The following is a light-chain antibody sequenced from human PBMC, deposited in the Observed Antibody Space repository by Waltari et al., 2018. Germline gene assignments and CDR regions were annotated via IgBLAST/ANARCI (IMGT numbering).Light chain of an antibody. CDR3: ATWDSSLRVVL. CDR1: PSNIGPTF. Sequence: QSVLTPPPSISAAPGQKVPIPCSGSPSNIGPTFFSWYQHLPGTDPKLLIYDDFSRPSGILDRFSASKSGTSATLDITGLQTGDEADYYCATWDSSLRVVLFGRGTKLTVL. V-gene: IGLV1-51*01. CDR2: DDF. J-gene: IGLJ3*02.